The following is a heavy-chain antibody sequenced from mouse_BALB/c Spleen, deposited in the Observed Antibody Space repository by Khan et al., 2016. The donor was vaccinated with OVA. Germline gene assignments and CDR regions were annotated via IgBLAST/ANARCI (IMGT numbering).Heavy chain of an antibody. Sequence: EVKLEESGPGLVKPSQSLSLTCTVTGYSITSGYAWNWIRQSPGNKLELMGYIRYSGVTSYTPSLKSRISITRDTSTNQSFLQLNSVTTEDTATYYCARGNYYGYYFDYWGQGTTLTVSS. CDR2: IRYSGVT. CDR1: GYSITSGYA. V-gene: IGHV3-2*02. CDR3: ARGNYYGYYFDY. D-gene: IGHD1-1*01. J-gene: IGHJ2*01.